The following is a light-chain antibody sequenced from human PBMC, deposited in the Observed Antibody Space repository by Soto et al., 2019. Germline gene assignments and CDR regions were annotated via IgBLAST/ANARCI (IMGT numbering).Light chain of an antibody. Sequence: DIQMTQSPSTLSGSVGDRVTITCRASQSISSWLAWYQQKPGKAPKLLIYDASTMESGVPSRFSGSGSGTEFTLTISSLQPDDFAAYYCQQYDSCPTFGQGTKVDIK. CDR3: QQYDSCPT. J-gene: IGKJ1*01. CDR2: DAS. CDR1: QSISSW. V-gene: IGKV1-5*01.